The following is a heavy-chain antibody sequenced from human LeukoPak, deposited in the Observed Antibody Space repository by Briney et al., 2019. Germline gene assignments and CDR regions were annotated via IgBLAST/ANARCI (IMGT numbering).Heavy chain of an antibody. CDR2: INHSGST. CDR1: GGSFSGYY. D-gene: IGHD4-23*01. J-gene: IGHJ4*02. CDR3: ARGRLLVGGNSPLGY. Sequence: SETLSLTCAVYGGSFSGYYWSWIPQPPGKGLEWIGEINHSGSTNYNPSLKSRVAISVDTSKNQFSLKLSSVTAADTAVYYCARGRLLVGGNSPLGYWGQGTLVTVSS. V-gene: IGHV4-34*01.